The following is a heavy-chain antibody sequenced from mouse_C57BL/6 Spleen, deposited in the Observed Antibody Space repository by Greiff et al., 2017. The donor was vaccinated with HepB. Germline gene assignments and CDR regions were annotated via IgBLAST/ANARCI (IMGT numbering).Heavy chain of an antibody. J-gene: IGHJ2*01. CDR3: ARSVSLLLYFDY. V-gene: IGHV1-18*01. CDR1: GYTFTDYN. D-gene: IGHD2-1*01. CDR2: INPNNGGT. Sequence: EVQLVESGPELVKPGASVKIPCKASGYTFTDYNMDWVKQSHGKSLEWIGDINPNNGGTIYNQKFKGKATLTVDKSSSTAYMELRSLTSEDTAVYYCARSVSLLLYFDYWGQGTTLTVSS.